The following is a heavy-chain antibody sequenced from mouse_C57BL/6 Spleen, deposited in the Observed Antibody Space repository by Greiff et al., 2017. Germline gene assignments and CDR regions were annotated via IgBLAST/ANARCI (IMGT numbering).Heavy chain of an antibody. CDR2: INPYNGGT. CDR3: AREGDGYFRAMDN. Sequence: EVQLQQSGPVLVKPGASVKMSCKASGYTFTDYYMNWVKQSHGKSLEWIGVINPYNGGTSYNQKFKGKATLTVDKSSSTAYMELNSLTSEDSAVXYCAREGDGYFRAMDNWGQGTSVTVSS. V-gene: IGHV1-19*01. CDR1: GYTFTDYY. J-gene: IGHJ4*01. D-gene: IGHD2-3*01.